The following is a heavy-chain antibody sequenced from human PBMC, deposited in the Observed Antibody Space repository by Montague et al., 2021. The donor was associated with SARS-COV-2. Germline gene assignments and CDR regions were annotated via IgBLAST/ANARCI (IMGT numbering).Heavy chain of an antibody. CDR2: ISYDGSNK. CDR1: GFTFSNYA. Sequence: SLRLSCAASGFTFSNYAMRWVRQAPGKGLEWVAVISYDGSNKYYADSVKGRFTISRDNSKNTLYLQMNSLRAEDTAVYYCASTIVGATKGDYWGQGTLVTVSS. V-gene: IGHV3-30-3*01. J-gene: IGHJ4*02. CDR3: ASTIVGATKGDY. D-gene: IGHD1-26*01.